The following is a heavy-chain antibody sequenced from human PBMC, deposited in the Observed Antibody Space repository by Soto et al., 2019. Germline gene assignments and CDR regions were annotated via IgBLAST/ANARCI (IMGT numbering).Heavy chain of an antibody. Sequence: PGGSLRFSCAASGVTVSSYSMDWIRQAPGKGLEWVSYISSSSSTIYYADSGQGRFTISTDNANNSQYLQINSLSDDDTAVYCCARYVDTAMAIGYWGQGTLVTVSS. CDR1: GVTVSSYS. CDR3: ARYVDTAMAIGY. J-gene: IGHJ4*02. D-gene: IGHD5-18*01. V-gene: IGHV3-48*02. CDR2: ISSSSSTI.